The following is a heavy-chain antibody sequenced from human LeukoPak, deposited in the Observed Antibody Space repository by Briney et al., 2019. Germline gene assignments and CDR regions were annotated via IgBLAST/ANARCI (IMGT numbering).Heavy chain of an antibody. CDR2: IIPIFVIA. V-gene: IGHV1-69*05. CDR1: GGTFCSYA. Sequence: SVKVSCKASGGTFCSYAISWVRQAPGHGLGWRGGIIPIFVIANYAQKFQGRVTITTDESTSTAYMELSSLRSEDTAVYYCASREDYGDYVYWGQGTLVTVSS. J-gene: IGHJ4*02. D-gene: IGHD4-17*01. CDR3: ASREDYGDYVY.